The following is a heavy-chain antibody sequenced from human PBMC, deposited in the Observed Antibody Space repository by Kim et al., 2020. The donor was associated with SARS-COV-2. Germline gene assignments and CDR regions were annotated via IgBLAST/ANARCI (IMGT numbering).Heavy chain of an antibody. V-gene: IGHV3-7*01. J-gene: IGHJ4*02. Sequence: ETYPVDSVRCRFTMSRDNAKNSLSLQMENLRGEDTAVYYCARDYGRSFDLWGQGTLVTVSS. D-gene: IGHD4-17*01. CDR3: ARDYGRSFDL. CDR2: ET.